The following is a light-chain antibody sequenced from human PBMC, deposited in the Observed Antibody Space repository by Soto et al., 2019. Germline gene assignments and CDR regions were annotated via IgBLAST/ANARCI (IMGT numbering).Light chain of an antibody. CDR1: QSVSSN. J-gene: IGKJ1*01. CDR2: GVS. V-gene: IGKV3-15*01. Sequence: EIVMTQSPATLSVSPGERATLSCRASQSVSSNLAWYQQKPGQAPRLLIYGVSTRATGIPARFSGSGSGTEFTLTISSLQSEDFAVYYCQQYNKWRTFGQGTKVDIK. CDR3: QQYNKWRT.